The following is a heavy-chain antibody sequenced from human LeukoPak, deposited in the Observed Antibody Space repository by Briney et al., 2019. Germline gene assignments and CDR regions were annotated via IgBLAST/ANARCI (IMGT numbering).Heavy chain of an antibody. CDR1: GFTFSSYS. J-gene: IGHJ2*01. CDR3: ARKRSRSHFDL. Sequence: GGSLRLSCAASGFTFSSYSMNWVRKAPGKGLDWVSSISSSSSYIYYADSVKGRFTISRDNAKNSLYLQMNSLRAEDTAVYYCARKRSRSHFDLWGRGTLVTVSS. D-gene: IGHD4-17*01. CDR2: ISSSSSYI. V-gene: IGHV3-21*01.